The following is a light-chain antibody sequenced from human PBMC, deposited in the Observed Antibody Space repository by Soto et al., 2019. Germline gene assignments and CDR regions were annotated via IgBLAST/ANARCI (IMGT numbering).Light chain of an antibody. CDR1: TSNIGNNA. J-gene: IGLJ3*02. Sequence: QSVLTQPPSVSEAPRQRVTISCSGPTSNIGNNAVNWYQQLPGKAPKLLIYHDDLLPSGVSDRFSGSKSGTSATLAISGLQSEDEADYYCAVWDDSLDAEVFGGGTKLTVL. CDR3: AVWDDSLDAEV. CDR2: HDD. V-gene: IGLV1-36*01.